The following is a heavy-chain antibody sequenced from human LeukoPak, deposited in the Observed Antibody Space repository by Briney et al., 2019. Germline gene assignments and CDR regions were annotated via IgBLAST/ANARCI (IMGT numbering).Heavy chain of an antibody. CDR1: GYIFTDYY. Sequence: ASVKVSCKTSGYIFTDYYIHWVRQAPGQGLEWMGWISAYNGNTNYAQKLQGRVTMTTGTSTSTAYMELRSLRSDDTAVYYCGRGEENYFFGVVYYEDYWGREPRLTVSS. V-gene: IGHV1-18*04. D-gene: IGHD3-3*01. CDR3: GRGEENYFFGVVYYEDY. CDR2: ISAYNGNT. J-gene: IGHJ4*02.